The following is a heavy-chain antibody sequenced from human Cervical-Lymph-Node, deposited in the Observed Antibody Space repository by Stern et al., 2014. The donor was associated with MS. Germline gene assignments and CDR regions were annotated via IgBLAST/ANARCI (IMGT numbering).Heavy chain of an antibody. CDR1: GFTFDDHA. D-gene: IGHD3-16*01. J-gene: IGHJ2*01. CDR3: VRDRGASGTYWYFDL. V-gene: IGHV3-9*01. Sequence: EVQLVESGGGLIQPGRSLSLSCAASGFTFDDHAMHWVRQAPGKGLEWISGINWNSGDIDYADSEKGRFTISRDNAKNSLYLQMSSLRPEDTALYFCVRDRGASGTYWYFDLWGRGTLVTVSS. CDR2: INWNSGDI.